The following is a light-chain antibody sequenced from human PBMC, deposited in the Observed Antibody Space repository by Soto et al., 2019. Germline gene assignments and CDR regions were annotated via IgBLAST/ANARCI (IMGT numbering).Light chain of an antibody. J-gene: IGKJ5*01. CDR3: QQYNTWPPIT. CDR2: GAS. CDR1: QSVDIS. Sequence: EIVLTQSPATLSVSPGERVTLSCRASQSVDISLAWYQQKPGQAPRLLIYGASTRATDMPGTFSGRGSGTEFTLTISSLRPEDFAVYYCQQYNTWPPITFGQGTRLEIK. V-gene: IGKV3-15*01.